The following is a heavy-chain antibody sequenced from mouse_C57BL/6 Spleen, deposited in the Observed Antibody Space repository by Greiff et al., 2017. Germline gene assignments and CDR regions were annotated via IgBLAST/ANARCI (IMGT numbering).Heavy chain of an antibody. J-gene: IGHJ2*01. D-gene: IGHD1-1*01. CDR2: IDPETGGT. Sequence: VQLQQSGAELVRPGASVTLSCKASGYTFTDYEMHWVKQTPVHGLEWIGAIDPETGGTAYNQKFKGKAILTADKSSSTAYMELRSLTSEDSAVYYCTRRDYGSSPFDYWGQGTTLTVSS. CDR3: TRRDYGSSPFDY. V-gene: IGHV1-15*01. CDR1: GYTFTDYE.